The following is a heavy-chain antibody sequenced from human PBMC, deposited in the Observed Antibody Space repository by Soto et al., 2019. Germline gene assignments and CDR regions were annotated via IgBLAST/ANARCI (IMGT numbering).Heavy chain of an antibody. CDR3: AEDRPSGSRPDYYVMDV. CDR2: ISYDGSNK. CDR1: GFTFSSYG. D-gene: IGHD1-26*01. Sequence: QVQLVESGGGVVQPGRSLRLSCAASGFTFSSYGMHWVRQAPGKGLEWVAVISYDGSNKYYADSVKGRCTISRDNSKNTLYLQMNSLRAEDTAVYYCAEDRPSGSRPDYYVMDVWGQGTTVTVSS. J-gene: IGHJ6*02. V-gene: IGHV3-30*18.